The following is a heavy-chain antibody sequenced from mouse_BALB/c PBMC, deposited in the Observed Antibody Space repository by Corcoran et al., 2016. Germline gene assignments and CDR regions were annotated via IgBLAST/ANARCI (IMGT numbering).Heavy chain of an antibody. J-gene: IGHJ1*01. CDR2: IDPANGNT. Sequence: EVQLQQSGAELVKPGASVKLSCTASGFNIKDTYMHWVKQRPEQGLEWIGRIDPANGNTKYDPKFQGKATITADTSSNTAYLQLSSLTSEDTAVYYCARSNYMYDGAGYSDVWGAAITVTVSS. D-gene: IGHD2-14*01. CDR3: ARSNYMYDGAGYSDV. CDR1: GFNIKDTY. V-gene: IGHV14-3*02.